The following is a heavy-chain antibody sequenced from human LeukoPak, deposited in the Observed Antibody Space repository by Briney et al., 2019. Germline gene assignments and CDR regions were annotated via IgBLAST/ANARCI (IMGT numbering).Heavy chain of an antibody. CDR2: IIPIFGTA. D-gene: IGHD6-6*01. V-gene: IGHV1-69*05. CDR1: GGTFSSYA. J-gene: IGHJ4*02. Sequence: ASVKVSCKASGGTFSSYAISWVRQAPGQGLEWMGGIIPIFGTANYAQKFQGRVTMTTDTSTSTAYMDLRSLRSDDTAVFYCATLYSSSTNPGDYWGQGTLVTVSS. CDR3: ATLYSSSTNPGDY.